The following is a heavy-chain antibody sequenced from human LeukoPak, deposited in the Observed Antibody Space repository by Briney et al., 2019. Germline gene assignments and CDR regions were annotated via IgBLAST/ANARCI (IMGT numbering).Heavy chain of an antibody. D-gene: IGHD1-7*01. CDR3: AKDERNWNYNLASQTYD. CDR2: IIGSGVST. J-gene: IGHJ4*02. V-gene: IGHV3-23*01. CDR1: GFTFSSYA. Sequence: GGSLRLSCAASGFTFSSYAMSWVRQAPGKGLEWVSAIIGSGVSTYYADSVKGRFTVSRDNSKNTLYLQMSSLRAEDTAVYYCAKDERNWNYNLASQTYDWGQGTLVTVSS.